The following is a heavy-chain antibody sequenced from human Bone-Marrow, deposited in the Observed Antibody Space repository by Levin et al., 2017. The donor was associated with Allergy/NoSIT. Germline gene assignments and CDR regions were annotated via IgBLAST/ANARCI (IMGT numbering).Heavy chain of an antibody. D-gene: IGHD6-13*01. CDR1: GGTFSSYA. Sequence: AASVKVSCKASGGTFSSYAISWVRQAPGQGLEWMGGIIPIFGTANYAQKFQGRVTITADESTSTAYMELSSLRSEDTAVYYCARTSIAAAGTDYWGQGTLVTVSS. J-gene: IGHJ4*02. CDR2: IIPIFGTA. V-gene: IGHV1-69*13. CDR3: ARTSIAAAGTDY.